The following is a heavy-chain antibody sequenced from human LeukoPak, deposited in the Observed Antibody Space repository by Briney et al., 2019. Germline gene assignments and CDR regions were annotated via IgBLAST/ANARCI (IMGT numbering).Heavy chain of an antibody. J-gene: IGHJ6*03. CDR1: GFTSNSYG. V-gene: IGHV3-30*02. CDR3: AKDQSTGTSWTSYYMDV. CDR2: IRYDGSDK. D-gene: IGHD1-14*01. Sequence: GGSLRLSCAASGFTSNSYGMHWVRQAPGKGLEWVSFIRYDGSDKYYADSVTGRFTISRDSSKNTLYLQMNSLRVEDTAVYYCAKDQSTGTSWTSYYMDVWGKGTTATVSS.